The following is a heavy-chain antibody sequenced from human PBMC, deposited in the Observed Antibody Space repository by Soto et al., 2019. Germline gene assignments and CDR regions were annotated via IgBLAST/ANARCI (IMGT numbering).Heavy chain of an antibody. V-gene: IGHV3-23*01. CDR2: ISGSGDRT. CDR3: AKDRDDIGMADAFDI. CDR1: GFTFSNSA. J-gene: IGHJ3*02. D-gene: IGHD3-9*01. Sequence: EVQLLESGGGLVQAGGSLRLSCAASGFTFSNSAMTWVRQPPGKGLEWVSAISGSGDRTYYANSVKGRFTISRDNSKNTVYLQMNSLRAEDTAEYYCAKDRDDIGMADAFDIWGQGTMVTVSS.